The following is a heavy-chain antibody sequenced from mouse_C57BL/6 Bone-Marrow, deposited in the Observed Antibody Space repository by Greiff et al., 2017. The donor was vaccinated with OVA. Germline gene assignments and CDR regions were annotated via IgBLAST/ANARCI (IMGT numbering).Heavy chain of an antibody. CDR2: ISSGGSYT. CDR1: GFTFSSYG. CDR3: ARHAVVANYAMDY. V-gene: IGHV5-6*01. D-gene: IGHD1-1*01. Sequence: EVQRVESGGDLVKPGGSLKLSCAASGFTFSSYGMSWVRQTPDKRLEWVATISSGGSYTYYPDSVKGRFTISRDNAKNTLYLQMSSLKSEDTAMYYCARHAVVANYAMDYWGQGTSVTVSS. J-gene: IGHJ4*01.